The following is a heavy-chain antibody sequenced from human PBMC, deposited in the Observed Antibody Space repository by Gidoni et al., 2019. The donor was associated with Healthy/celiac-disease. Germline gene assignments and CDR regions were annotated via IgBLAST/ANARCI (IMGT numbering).Heavy chain of an antibody. Sequence: QLQLQESGSGLVKPSQTLSLTCAVSGGSISSGGYSWRCIRQPPGKGLEWIGYIYHSGSTYYNPSLKSRVTISVDRSKNQFSLKLSSVTAADTAVYYCASSYGSGSFYQFDYWGQGTLVTVSS. D-gene: IGHD3-10*01. J-gene: IGHJ4*02. CDR2: IYHSGST. CDR1: GGSISSGGYS. V-gene: IGHV4-30-2*01. CDR3: ASSYGSGSFYQFDY.